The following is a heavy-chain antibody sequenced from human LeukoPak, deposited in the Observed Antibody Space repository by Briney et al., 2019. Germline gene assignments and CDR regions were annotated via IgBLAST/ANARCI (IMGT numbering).Heavy chain of an antibody. D-gene: IGHD6-19*01. Sequence: ASVKVSCKASGYTFTGHYMRWLRQAPEQGLEWMGWINPNNGGTNYAQKFQGRVTVTRDTSISTAYMELSRLRSDDTAVYYCAREIRKGQWPVFALNYWGQGTLVTVSS. CDR3: AREIRKGQWPVFALNY. V-gene: IGHV1-2*02. J-gene: IGHJ4*02. CDR1: GYTFTGHY. CDR2: INPNNGGT.